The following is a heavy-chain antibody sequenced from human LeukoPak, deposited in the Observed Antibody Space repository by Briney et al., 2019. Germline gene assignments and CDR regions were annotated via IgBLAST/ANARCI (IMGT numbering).Heavy chain of an antibody. CDR1: GXTFSTYA. Sequence: GGSLRLSWAASGXTFSTYAMSWVRQAPGKGLEWVSAISGSGSSTYYADSVKGRFTISRDNSKNTLYLQMNSLRAEDTALYYCAKRYCSGGACVYYYYYGMDVWGQGTTVTVSS. J-gene: IGHJ6*02. V-gene: IGHV3-23*01. D-gene: IGHD2-15*01. CDR3: AKRYCSGGACVYYYYYGMDV. CDR2: ISGSGSST.